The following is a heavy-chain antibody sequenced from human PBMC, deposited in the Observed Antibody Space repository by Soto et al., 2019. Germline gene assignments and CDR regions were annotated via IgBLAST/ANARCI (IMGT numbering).Heavy chain of an antibody. CDR1: GYTFTSYG. CDR3: ARGGSTFLIYYYYYYGMDV. J-gene: IGHJ6*02. CDR2: ISAYNGNT. V-gene: IGHV1-18*01. Sequence: ASVKVSCKASGYTFTSYGISWVRQAPGQGLEWMGWISAYNGNTNYAQKLQGRVTMTTDTSTSTAYMELSSLRSEDTAVYYCARGGSTFLIYYYYYYGMDVWGQGTTVTVSS. D-gene: IGHD2-2*01.